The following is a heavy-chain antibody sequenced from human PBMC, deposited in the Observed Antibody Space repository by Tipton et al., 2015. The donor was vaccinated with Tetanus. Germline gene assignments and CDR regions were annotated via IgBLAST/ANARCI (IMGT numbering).Heavy chain of an antibody. CDR2: VHHSGRT. Sequence: TLSLTCTVSGGSVRSGDYDWNWIRQPPGKGLEWIGYVHHSGRTNKSPSLKSRVTLSIDKSKNQFSLRLTSGTAADTAVYYCARANNGYPKKGPFDYWGQGARVIVSS. V-gene: IGHV4-61*08. CDR1: GGSVRSGDYD. CDR3: ARANNGYPKKGPFDY. J-gene: IGHJ4*02. D-gene: IGHD1/OR15-1a*01.